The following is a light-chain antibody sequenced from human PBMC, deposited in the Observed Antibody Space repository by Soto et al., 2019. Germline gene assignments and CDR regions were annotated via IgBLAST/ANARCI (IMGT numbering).Light chain of an antibody. J-gene: IGKJ1*01. CDR2: DAS. CDR1: QSISSW. Sequence: DIQMTQSPSTLSASVGDRVTITCRASQSISSWLAWYQQKPGKAPKLLIYDASSLESGVPSRLSGSGSGTEFTLTISSLQPDDFATYYCQQYNSYSPDTFGQGTKVEIK. CDR3: QQYNSYSPDT. V-gene: IGKV1-5*01.